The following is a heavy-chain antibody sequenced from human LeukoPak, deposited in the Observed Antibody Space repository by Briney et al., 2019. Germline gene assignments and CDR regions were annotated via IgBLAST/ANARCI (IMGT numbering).Heavy chain of an antibody. Sequence: SVKVSCKASGYTFTSYTISWVRQAPGQGLEWMGRIIPILGIANYAQKFQGRVTITADKSTSTAYMELSSLRSEGTAVYYCAGGRFLEEKDRYYFDYWGQGTLVTVSS. CDR3: AGGRFLEEKDRYYFDY. J-gene: IGHJ4*02. V-gene: IGHV1-69*02. D-gene: IGHD3-3*01. CDR2: IIPILGIA. CDR1: GYTFTSYT.